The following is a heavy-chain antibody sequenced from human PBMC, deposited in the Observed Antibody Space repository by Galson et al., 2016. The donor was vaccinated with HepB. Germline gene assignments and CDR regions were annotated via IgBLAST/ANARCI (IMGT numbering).Heavy chain of an antibody. D-gene: IGHD3-9*01. J-gene: IGHJ3*01. V-gene: IGHV1-69*13. CDR3: ARDPKWGHYNILTGYRSNDGFEV. Sequence: SVKVSCKASGGTFSTYAITWVRQAPGQGLEWMGGIIPIFGTANYAQKFQGRVTITADESTSTAYMELSSLRSEDTAVYYCARDPKWGHYNILTGYRSNDGFEVWGQGTMVTVSS. CDR2: IIPIFGTA. CDR1: GGTFSTYA.